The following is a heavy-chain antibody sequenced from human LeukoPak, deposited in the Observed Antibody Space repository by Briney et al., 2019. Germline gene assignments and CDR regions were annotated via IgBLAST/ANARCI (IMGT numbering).Heavy chain of an antibody. CDR2: IYYSGST. V-gene: IGHV4-31*03. CDR3: ARAAMVTSRAFDI. J-gene: IGHJ3*02. D-gene: IGHD5-18*01. CDR1: GGSISSGGYY. Sequence: PSQTLSLTCTVSGGSISSGGYYWSWIRRHPGKGLEWIGYIYYSGSTYYNPSLESRVTISVDTSKNQFSLKLSSVTAADTAVYYCARAAMVTSRAFDIWGQGTMVTVSS.